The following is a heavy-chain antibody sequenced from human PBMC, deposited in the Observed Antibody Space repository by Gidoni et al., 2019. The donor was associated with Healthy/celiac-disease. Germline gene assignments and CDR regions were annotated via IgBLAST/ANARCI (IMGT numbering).Heavy chain of an antibody. CDR1: GFTFSSYA. V-gene: IGHV3-23*01. CDR3: AKRAQKSGVVTATIRRETNYFDY. D-gene: IGHD2-21*02. J-gene: IGHJ4*02. CDR2: ISGSGGST. Sequence: EVQLLESGGGLVQPGGSLRLSCAASGFTFSSYAMSLVRQAPGKGLEWVSDISGSGGSTYYADSVKGRFTISRDNSKNTLYLQMNSLRAEDTAVYYCAKRAQKSGVVTATIRRETNYFDYWGQGTLVTVSS.